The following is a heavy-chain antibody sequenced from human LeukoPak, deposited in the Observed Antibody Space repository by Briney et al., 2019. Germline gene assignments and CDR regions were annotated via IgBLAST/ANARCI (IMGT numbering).Heavy chain of an antibody. V-gene: IGHV3-74*01. D-gene: IGHD1-26*01. CDR3: AVSMTPWAFEY. CDR1: GFTFSSYW. Sequence: GGSLRLSCAASGFTFSSYWMHWVRQAPGKGLVWVSRINSDGSSTSYADSVEGRFTISRDNAKNTLYVQMNSLRVDDTAVYYCAVSMTPWAFEYWGQGTLVTVSS. J-gene: IGHJ4*02. CDR2: INSDGSST.